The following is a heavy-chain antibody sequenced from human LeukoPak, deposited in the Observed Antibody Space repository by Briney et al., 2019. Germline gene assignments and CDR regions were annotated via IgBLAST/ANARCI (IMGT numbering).Heavy chain of an antibody. D-gene: IGHD3-22*01. J-gene: IGHJ4*02. CDR1: GGSISSSSYY. V-gene: IGHV4-39*01. CDR3: ARRRYDSSGYTFDY. Sequence: SETLSLTCTVSGGSISSSSYYWGWIRQPPGKGLEWIGSIYYSGSTYYNPSLKSRVTISVDTSKNQFSLKLSSVTAADTAVYYCARRRYDSSGYTFDYWGQGTLVTVSS. CDR2: IYYSGST.